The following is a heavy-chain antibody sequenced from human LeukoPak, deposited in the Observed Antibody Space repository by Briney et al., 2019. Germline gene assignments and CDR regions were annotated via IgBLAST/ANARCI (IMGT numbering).Heavy chain of an antibody. CDR1: GFIFSSYW. D-gene: IGHD3-10*01. Sequence: GGSLRLSCAGSGFIFSSYWMSWVRQAPGKGLEWVANIKQDGSEKYYVDSVKGRFTISRDNAKNSLYLQMNSLRAEDTAVFYCAKGMGVSGWGDFDYWGQGTLVTVSS. CDR3: AKGMGVSGWGDFDY. CDR2: IKQDGSEK. V-gene: IGHV3-7*03. J-gene: IGHJ4*02.